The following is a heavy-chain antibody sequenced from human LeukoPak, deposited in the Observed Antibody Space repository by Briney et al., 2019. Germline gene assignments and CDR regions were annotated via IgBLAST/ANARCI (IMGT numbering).Heavy chain of an antibody. D-gene: IGHD2-2*01. CDR1: GGSISSYY. J-gene: IGHJ4*02. CDR3: AREVDSTPSGYFDY. Sequence: SETLSLTCTVSGGSISSYYWSWIRQPPGKGLEWIGYIYYSGSTNYNPSLKSRVTISVDTSKNQFSLKLSSVTAADTAVYYCAREVDSTPSGYFDYWGQGTLVTVSS. V-gene: IGHV4-59*01. CDR2: IYYSGST.